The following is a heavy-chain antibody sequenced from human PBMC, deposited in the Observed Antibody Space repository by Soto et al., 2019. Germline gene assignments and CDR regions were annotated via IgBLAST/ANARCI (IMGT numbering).Heavy chain of an antibody. CDR3: TTDPVTMIVVVPSSG. CDR2: IRSKANSYAT. Sequence: GGSLRLSCAASGFTFSGSAMHWVRQASGKGLEWVGRIRSKANSYATAYAASVKGRFTISRDDSKNTAYLQMNSLKTEDTAVYYCTTDPVTMIVVVPSSGWGQGTLVTVSS. D-gene: IGHD3-22*01. J-gene: IGHJ4*02. CDR1: GFTFSGSA. V-gene: IGHV3-73*01.